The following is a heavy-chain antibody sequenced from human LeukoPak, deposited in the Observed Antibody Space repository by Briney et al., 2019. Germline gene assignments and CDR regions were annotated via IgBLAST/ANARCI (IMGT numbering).Heavy chain of an antibody. D-gene: IGHD1-26*01. CDR1: GGSISDNY. Sequence: PSETLSLTCTVSGGSISDNYWSWIRPPPGKGLEWVSYIFYSGATKYNPSLKSRVTTSFDTSRKQFSLKLSSVTAADTAVYYCARNNNFVGTTNNDAFDIWGQGTMVTVS. CDR3: ARNNNFVGTTNNDAFDI. CDR2: IFYSGAT. V-gene: IGHV4-59*01. J-gene: IGHJ3*02.